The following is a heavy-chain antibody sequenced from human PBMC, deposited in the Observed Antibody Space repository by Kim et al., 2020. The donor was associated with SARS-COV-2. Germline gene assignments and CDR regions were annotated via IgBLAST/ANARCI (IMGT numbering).Heavy chain of an antibody. Sequence: SQTLSLTCAISGDSVSSNSAAWNWIRQSPSRGLEWLGRTYYRSKWYNDYAVSVKSRITINPDTSKNQFSLQLNSVTPEDTAGYYCARCDSSNYLKCFEYWGEGTLVTVSS. D-gene: IGHD3-22*01. CDR3: ARCDSSNYLKCFEY. V-gene: IGHV6-1*01. J-gene: IGHJ4*02. CDR2: TYYRSKWYN. CDR1: GDSVSSNSAA.